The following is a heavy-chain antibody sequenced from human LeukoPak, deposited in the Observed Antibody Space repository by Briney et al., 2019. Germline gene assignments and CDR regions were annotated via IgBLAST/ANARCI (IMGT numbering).Heavy chain of an antibody. CDR3: ARQAPVDATTVTSEVDGGDI. J-gene: IGHJ3*02. D-gene: IGHD4-17*01. CDR1: GGSISSSSYY. V-gene: IGHV4-39*01. Sequence: PSETLSLTCTVSGGSISSSSYYWGWIRQPPGKGLEWIGSIYYSGSTYYNPSLKSRVTISVDTSKNQFSLKLSSVTAADTAVYYCARQAPVDATTVTSEVDGGDIWGQGTMVTVSS. CDR2: IYYSGST.